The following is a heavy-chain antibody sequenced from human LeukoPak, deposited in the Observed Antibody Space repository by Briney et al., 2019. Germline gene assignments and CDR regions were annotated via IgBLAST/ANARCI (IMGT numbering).Heavy chain of an antibody. D-gene: IGHD1-26*01. J-gene: IGHJ4*02. CDR1: GGSISSYY. V-gene: IGHV4-59*08. CDR3: ARLVGADFDY. Sequence: SETLSLICTVSGGSISSYYWSWIRQPPGKGLEWIGYIYYSGSTNYNPSLKSRVTISVDTSKNQFSLKLSSVTAADTAVYYCARLVGADFDYWGQGTLVTVSS. CDR2: IYYSGST.